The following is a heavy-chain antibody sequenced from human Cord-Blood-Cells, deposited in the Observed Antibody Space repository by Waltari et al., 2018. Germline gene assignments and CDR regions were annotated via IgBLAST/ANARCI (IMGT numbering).Heavy chain of an antibody. CDR1: GGTFSSYT. Sequence: QVQLVQSGAEVKKPGSSVKVSCKASGGTFSSYTISWVRQAPGQGLEWLGRIIPNLGIANYAQKFQGRVTMTADKSTSTAYMELSSLRSEDTAVYYCARSEVQAPPGYWGQGTLVTVSS. V-gene: IGHV1-69*02. CDR3: ARSEVQAPPGY. D-gene: IGHD3-10*01. J-gene: IGHJ4*02. CDR2: IIPNLGIA.